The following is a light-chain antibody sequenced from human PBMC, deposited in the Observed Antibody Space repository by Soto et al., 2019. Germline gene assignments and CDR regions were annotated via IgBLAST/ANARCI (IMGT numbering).Light chain of an antibody. Sequence: QSALTQPRSVSGSPGQSVTISCTGSSSDVGAYNYVSWYQQHPGKAPKLMIYDVSKRPSGVPDRFSGSKAGTTPSLTISGLQAEDEADYYCSSYAGANNYYLFGPGTKLTVL. J-gene: IGLJ1*01. CDR2: DVS. CDR1: SSDVGAYNY. CDR3: SSYAGANNYYL. V-gene: IGLV2-11*01.